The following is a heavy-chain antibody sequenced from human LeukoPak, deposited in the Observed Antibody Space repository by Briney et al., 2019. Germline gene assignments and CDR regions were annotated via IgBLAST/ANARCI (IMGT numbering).Heavy chain of an antibody. J-gene: IGHJ6*03. CDR1: GFTFSSYG. V-gene: IGHV3-30*02. CDR3: AKTTPVPAAGYYYYYMDV. D-gene: IGHD2-2*01. Sequence: GGSLRLSCAASGFTFSSYGMHWVRQAPGKGLEGVAFIRYDGSNKYYADSVKGRFTISRDNYKNTLYLQMNSLSAEHTAVYYCAKTTPVPAAGYYYYYMDVWGKGTTVTVSS. CDR2: IRYDGSNK.